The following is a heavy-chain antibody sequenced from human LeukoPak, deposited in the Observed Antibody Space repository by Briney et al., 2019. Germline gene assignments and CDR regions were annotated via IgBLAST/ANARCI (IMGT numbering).Heavy chain of an antibody. CDR1: GFTFSSYG. V-gene: IGHV3-23*01. D-gene: IGHD6-19*01. CDR3: AKALDVAVSYYYYMDV. Sequence: PGGSLRLSCAASGFTFSSYGMSWVRQAPGKGLEWVSAISGRGGSTYYADSVKGRFTISRDNSKNTLYLQMNSLRAEDTAVYYCAKALDVAVSYYYYMDVWGKGTTVTISS. CDR2: ISGRGGST. J-gene: IGHJ6*03.